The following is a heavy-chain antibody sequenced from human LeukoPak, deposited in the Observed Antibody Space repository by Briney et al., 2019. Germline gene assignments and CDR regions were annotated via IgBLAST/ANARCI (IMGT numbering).Heavy chain of an antibody. CDR1: GYTFTSYG. D-gene: IGHD5-24*01. CDR3: ARQRWLQLFGYYYYGMDV. CDR2: ISAYNGNT. V-gene: IGHV1-18*01. Sequence: ASVKVSCKASGYTFTSYGISWVRQAPGQGLEWMGWISAYNGNTNYAQKLQGRVTMTTDTSTSTAYMELRSLRSDDTAVYYCARQRWLQLFGYYYYGMDVWGQGTTATVSS. J-gene: IGHJ6*02.